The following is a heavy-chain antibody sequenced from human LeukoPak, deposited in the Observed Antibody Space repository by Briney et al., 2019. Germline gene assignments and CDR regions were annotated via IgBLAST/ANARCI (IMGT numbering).Heavy chain of an antibody. V-gene: IGHV3-64D*09. CDR1: GFTFSTYA. CDR2: IGSYGSST. Sequence: GRSLRLSCSASGFTFSTYAMHWVRQAPGKGLEYVSAIGSYGSSTYYADSVKGRFTISRDNSKNTLYLQMSSLRAEDTAVYYCVKGLYSGSPHFDYWGQGTLVTVSS. CDR3: VKGLYSGSPHFDY. J-gene: IGHJ4*02. D-gene: IGHD1-26*01.